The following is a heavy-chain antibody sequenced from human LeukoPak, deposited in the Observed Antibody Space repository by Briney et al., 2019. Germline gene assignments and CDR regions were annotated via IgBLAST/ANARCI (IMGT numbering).Heavy chain of an antibody. Sequence: GGSLRLSCAASGFTFCSYSLNCVRQAPRKGLEWVSFISSSSITMYYADSVKGRFTISRDNAQKSLYLQLDRLGAEGTAVYYCARDRWGSYSAIVYWGQGTLVTVSS. CDR3: ARDRWGSYSAIVY. J-gene: IGHJ4*02. CDR2: ISSSSITM. D-gene: IGHD2-15*01. CDR1: GFTFCSYS. V-gene: IGHV3-48*04.